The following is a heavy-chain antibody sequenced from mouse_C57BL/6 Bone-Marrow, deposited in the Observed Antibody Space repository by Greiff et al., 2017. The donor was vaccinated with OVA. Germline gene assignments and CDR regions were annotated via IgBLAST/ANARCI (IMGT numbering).Heavy chain of an antibody. Sequence: VQLQQSGPVLVKPGASVKMSCKASGYTFTDYYMNWVKQSHGKSLEWIGVINPYNGGTSYNQKFKGKATLTVDKSSSTAYMQLNSLTSEDSAVYYCARRGNYASVYFDYWGQGTTLTVSS. CDR1: GYTFTDYY. CDR3: ARRGNYASVYFDY. D-gene: IGHD2-1*01. J-gene: IGHJ2*01. V-gene: IGHV1-19*01. CDR2: INPYNGGT.